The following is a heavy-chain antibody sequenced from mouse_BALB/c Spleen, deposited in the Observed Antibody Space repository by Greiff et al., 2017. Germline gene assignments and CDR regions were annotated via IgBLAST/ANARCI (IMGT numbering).Heavy chain of an antibody. Sequence: EVQLQESGGGLVKPGGSLKLSCAASGFTFSSYAMSWVRQTPEKRLEWVASISSGGSTYYPDSVKGRFTISRDNARNILYLQMSSLRSEDTAMYYCARVGNYVDYFDYWGQGTTLTVSS. V-gene: IGHV5-6-5*01. CDR3: ARVGNYVDYFDY. CDR1: GFTFSSYA. J-gene: IGHJ2*01. CDR2: ISSGGST. D-gene: IGHD2-1*01.